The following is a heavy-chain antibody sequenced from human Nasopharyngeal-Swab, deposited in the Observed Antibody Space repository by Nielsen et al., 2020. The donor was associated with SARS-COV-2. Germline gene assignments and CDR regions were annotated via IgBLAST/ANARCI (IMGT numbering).Heavy chain of an antibody. J-gene: IGHJ6*02. V-gene: IGHV3-33*01. CDR1: GFTFSSYG. D-gene: IGHD6-13*01. CDR2: IWYDGSNK. CDR3: ARVFDGTIAAAYPNYYYYYGMDV. Sequence: GGSLRLSCAASGFTFSSYGMHWVRQAPGKGLEWVAVIWYDGSNKYYADSVKGRFTISRDNSKNTLYLQMNSLRAEDTAVYYCARVFDGTIAAAYPNYYYYYGMDVWGQGTTVTVSS.